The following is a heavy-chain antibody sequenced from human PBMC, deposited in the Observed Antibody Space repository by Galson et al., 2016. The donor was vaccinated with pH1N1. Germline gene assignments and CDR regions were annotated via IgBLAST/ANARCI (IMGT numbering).Heavy chain of an antibody. D-gene: IGHD1/OR15-1a*01. J-gene: IGHJ4*02. CDR2: IYPGDSDT. V-gene: IGHV5-51*01. CDR3: ARRGINGTDF. CDR1: GYSFKSYW. Sequence: QSGAEVKKSGESLKISCKGSGYSFKSYWIAWVRQMPGKGLEWMGIIYPGDSDTRYSPSFLGQVIMSADKSISTAFLQWSSLNASVTAMYYCARRGINGTDFWGQGTLVTVSS.